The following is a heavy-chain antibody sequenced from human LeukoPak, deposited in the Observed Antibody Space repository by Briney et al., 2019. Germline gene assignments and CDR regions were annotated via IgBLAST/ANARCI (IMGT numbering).Heavy chain of an antibody. CDR1: GFTFSSYS. CDR3: AKDSAGRYCSITSCNFFDY. CDR2: ISNSGSHI. J-gene: IGHJ4*02. V-gene: IGHV3-21*01. D-gene: IGHD2-2*01. Sequence: GGSLRLSCAASGFTFSSYSMNWVRQAPGKGLECVSSISNSGSHIYYADSAKGRFTISRDNAKNSLYLQMNSLRAEDTVVYYCAKDSAGRYCSITSCNFFDYWGQGTPVTVSS.